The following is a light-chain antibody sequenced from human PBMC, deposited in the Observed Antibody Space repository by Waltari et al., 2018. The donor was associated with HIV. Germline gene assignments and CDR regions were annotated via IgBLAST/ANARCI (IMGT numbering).Light chain of an antibody. Sequence: QSALTRPASVSGSPGQSRTIYCTGTSSNVGCDDLVYWYQQHPGEVPNLIFYEVTTRPAWVSSRFSGCKSGNTASLTISGLQAEDESYYYCCSCPLSCIRYVFGTGTKVTVL. J-gene: IGLJ1*01. CDR3: CSCPLSCIRYV. CDR2: EVT. V-gene: IGLV2-23*02. CDR1: SSNVGCDDL.